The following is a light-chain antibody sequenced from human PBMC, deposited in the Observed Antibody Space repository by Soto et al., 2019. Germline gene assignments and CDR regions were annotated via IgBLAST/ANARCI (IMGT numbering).Light chain of an antibody. CDR1: RGIGDR. V-gene: IGKV1-12*01. J-gene: IGKJ1*01. Sequence: DIQMTQSPSSLSAVVGDRVIITCRASRGIGDRLAWFQQKPGKAPQFLIQTASNLQSGVPSRFSGSGSGTEFTLSINSLQPEDNGTYYCLQVSSYPRTFGQGTKVEIK. CDR3: LQVSSYPRT. CDR2: TAS.